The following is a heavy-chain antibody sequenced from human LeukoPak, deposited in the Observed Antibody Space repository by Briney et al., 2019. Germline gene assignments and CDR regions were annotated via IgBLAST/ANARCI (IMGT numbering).Heavy chain of an antibody. V-gene: IGHV3-30*18. D-gene: IGHD4-17*01. CDR2: ISYDGSNK. CDR3: AKNYGNKRGFDY. Sequence: GRSLRLSCAASGFTFSSYAMHWVRQAPGKGLEWVAVISYDGSNKFYADSVKGRFTISRDNSKNTLYLQMNSLRAEDTAVYYCAKNYGNKRGFDYWGQGTLVTVSS. J-gene: IGHJ4*02. CDR1: GFTFSSYA.